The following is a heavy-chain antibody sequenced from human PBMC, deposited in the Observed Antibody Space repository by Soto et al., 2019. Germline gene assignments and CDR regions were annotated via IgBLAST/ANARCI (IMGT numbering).Heavy chain of an antibody. CDR2: IIPIFGTA. J-gene: IGHJ4*02. Sequence: ASVKVSCKASGGTFSSYAISWVRQAPGQGLEWMGGIIPIFGTANYAQKFQGRVTITADESTSTAYMELSSLRSEDTAVYYCARARNDYGGQHDFDYWGPGTLVTVSS. CDR3: ARARNDYGGQHDFDY. V-gene: IGHV1-69*13. CDR1: GGTFSSYA. D-gene: IGHD4-17*01.